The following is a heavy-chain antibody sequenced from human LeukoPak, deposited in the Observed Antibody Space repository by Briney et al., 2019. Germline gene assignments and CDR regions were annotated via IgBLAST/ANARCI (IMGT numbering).Heavy chain of an antibody. V-gene: IGHV1-24*01. Sequence: ASVKVSCKVSGYTLTELSMHWVRQAPGKGLEWMGGFDPEDGETIYAQKFQGRVTMTEDTSTDTAYMELSSLRSEDTAVYYCATYGGLAAAGYYYYYMDVWGKGTTVTVSS. CDR3: ATYGGLAAAGYYYYYMDV. CDR2: FDPEDGET. CDR1: GYTLTELS. D-gene: IGHD6-13*01. J-gene: IGHJ6*03.